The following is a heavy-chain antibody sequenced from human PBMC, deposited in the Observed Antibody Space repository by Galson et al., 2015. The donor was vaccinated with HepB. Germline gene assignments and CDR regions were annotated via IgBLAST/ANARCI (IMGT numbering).Heavy chain of an antibody. D-gene: IGHD6-6*01. V-gene: IGHV4-34*01. CDR1: GGSFSGYY. CDR3: ARARRIAARPGRFDY. CDR2: INHSGST. J-gene: IGHJ4*02. Sequence: LSLTCAVYGGSFSGYYWSWIRQPPGKGLEWIGEINHSGSTNYNPSLKSRVTISVDTSKDQFSLKLSSVTAADTAVYYCARARRIAARPGRFDYWGQGTLVTVSS.